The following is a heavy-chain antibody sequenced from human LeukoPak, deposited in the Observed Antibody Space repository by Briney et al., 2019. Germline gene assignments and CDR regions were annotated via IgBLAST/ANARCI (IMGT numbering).Heavy chain of an antibody. D-gene: IGHD4-17*01. J-gene: IGHJ6*02. Sequence: SVKVSCKASGGTFSSYAISWVRQAPGQGLEWMGGIIPIFGTANYAQKFQGRVTITADESTSTAYMELSSLRSEDTAVYYCAKGKYGDYVGYYYYGMDVWGQGTTVTVSS. CDR3: AKGKYGDYVGYYYYGMDV. CDR2: IIPIFGTA. V-gene: IGHV1-69*13. CDR1: GGTFSSYA.